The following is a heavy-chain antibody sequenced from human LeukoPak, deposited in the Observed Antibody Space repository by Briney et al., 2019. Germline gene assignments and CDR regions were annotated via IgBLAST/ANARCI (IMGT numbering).Heavy chain of an antibody. V-gene: IGHV3-7*01. D-gene: IGHD4-17*01. CDR1: GFSISRYW. CDR3: ARGLGTDSGEDY. J-gene: IGHJ4*02. Sequence: PGGSLRLSCAAPGFSISRYWMSWVRQAPGKGLEWVASVKQDGSEKYYVDSVKGRFTISRDNAKNSLSLQVNSLRAEDTAVYYCARGLGTDSGEDYWGQGTLVTVSS. CDR2: VKQDGSEK.